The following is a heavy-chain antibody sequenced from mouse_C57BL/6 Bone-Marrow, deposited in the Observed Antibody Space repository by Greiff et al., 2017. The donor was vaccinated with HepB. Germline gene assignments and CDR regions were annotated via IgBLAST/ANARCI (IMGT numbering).Heavy chain of an antibody. D-gene: IGHD2-5*01. CDR2: ISSGGSYT. CDR1: GFTFSSYG. V-gene: IGHV5-6*01. CDR3: ARAYYSNYLAY. J-gene: IGHJ3*01. Sequence: EVQLVESGGDLVKPGGSLKLSCAASGFTFSSYGMSWVRQTPDKRLEWVATISSGGSYTYYPDSVKGRFTISRDNAKNTLDLQMSSLKSEDTAMYYCARAYYSNYLAYWGQGTLVTVSA.